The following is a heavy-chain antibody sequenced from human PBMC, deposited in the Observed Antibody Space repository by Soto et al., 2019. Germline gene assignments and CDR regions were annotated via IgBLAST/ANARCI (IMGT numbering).Heavy chain of an antibody. Sequence: QVQLVQSGTEVKQPGASVKVSFKASGYTFGKYGISWVRQAPGHGLEWVGWISVYHGNTVHAQKFRGRVNMTTDTSTSTADMELGSLKSDATAIYYCAKDCSGASRGFDIWGQGPLVTVSS. CDR3: AKDCSGASRGFDI. CDR2: ISVYHGNT. CDR1: GYTFGKYG. J-gene: IGHJ4*02. V-gene: IGHV1-18*01. D-gene: IGHD2-15*01.